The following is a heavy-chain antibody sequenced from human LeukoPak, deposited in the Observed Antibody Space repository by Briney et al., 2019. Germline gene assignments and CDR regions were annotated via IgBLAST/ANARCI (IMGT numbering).Heavy chain of an antibody. V-gene: IGHV4-59*08. CDR1: GGSISGFH. J-gene: IGHJ4*02. Sequence: SETLSLTCTVSGGSISGFHWSWIRQPPGKGLEWIGYIYYSGSTNYNPSLKSRVTISVDTSKNQFSLKVRSVTAADTAVYYCARFKSGPGCSSASCTDFDYWGQGTLVTVSS. CDR3: ARFKSGPGCSSASCTDFDY. D-gene: IGHD2-2*01. CDR2: IYYSGST.